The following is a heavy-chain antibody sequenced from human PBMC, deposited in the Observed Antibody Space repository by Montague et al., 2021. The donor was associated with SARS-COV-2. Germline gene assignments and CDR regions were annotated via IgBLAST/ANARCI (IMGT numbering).Heavy chain of an antibody. Sequence: SLRLSFSASGFSFSNAWMSWVRQAPGKGLEWVGRIKSKTDGGTTDYAAPVKGRFTISRDDSKNTLYLQMNSLKTEDTAVYYCTTDPLWPPDYWGQGTLVTVSS. CDR3: TTDPLWPPDY. D-gene: IGHD2/OR15-2a*01. J-gene: IGHJ4*02. CDR2: IKSKTDGGTT. CDR1: GFSFSNAW. V-gene: IGHV3-15*01.